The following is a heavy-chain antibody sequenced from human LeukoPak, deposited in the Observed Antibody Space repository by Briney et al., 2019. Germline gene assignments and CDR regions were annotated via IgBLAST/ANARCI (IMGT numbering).Heavy chain of an antibody. CDR2: ISAYNGNT. Sequence: ASVKVSCKASGYTFTSYGISWVRQAPGQGLEWMGWISAYNGNTNYAQKFQGRVTITTDESTSTAYMELSSLRSEDTAVYYCARDGSVAARGSYNWFDPWGQGTLVTVSS. V-gene: IGHV1-18*01. CDR1: GYTFTSYG. CDR3: ARDGSVAARGSYNWFDP. J-gene: IGHJ5*02. D-gene: IGHD6-6*01.